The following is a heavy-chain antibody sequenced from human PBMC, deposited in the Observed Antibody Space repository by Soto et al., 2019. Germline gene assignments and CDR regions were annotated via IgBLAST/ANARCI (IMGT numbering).Heavy chain of an antibody. CDR1: GYSFTSYW. CDR3: ARQRGYDFWSGYLDV. V-gene: IGHV5-51*01. D-gene: IGHD3-3*01. J-gene: IGHJ6*02. Sequence: GESLKISCKGSGYSFTSYWIGWVRQMPGKGLEWMGIIYPGDSDTRYSPSFQGQVTISADKSISTAYLQWSSLKASDTAMYYCARQRGYDFWSGYLDVWGQGTTVTVSS. CDR2: IYPGDSDT.